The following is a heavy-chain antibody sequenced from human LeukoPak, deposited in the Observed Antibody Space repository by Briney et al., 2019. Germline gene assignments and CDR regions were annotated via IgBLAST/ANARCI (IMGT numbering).Heavy chain of an antibody. J-gene: IGHJ4*02. CDR2: INPGGGDT. Sequence: AASVKVSCKASGYTFNTYYIHWVRQAPGQGLERMGLINPGGGDTTYAQNLQGRVTMTRDTSTSTVYMELSNLISEDTAVYYCARGPRGQRFDYWGQGTLVTVSS. CDR1: GYTFNTYY. CDR3: ARGPRGQRFDY. V-gene: IGHV1-46*02. D-gene: IGHD1-1*01.